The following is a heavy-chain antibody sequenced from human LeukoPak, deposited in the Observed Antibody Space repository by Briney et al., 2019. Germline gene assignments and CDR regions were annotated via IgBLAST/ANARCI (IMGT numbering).Heavy chain of an antibody. CDR2: IKSKTDGGTT. D-gene: IGHD5/OR15-5a*01. J-gene: IGHJ4*02. CDR3: TTRYSVYDLGGY. V-gene: IGHV3-15*01. Sequence: PGGSLRLSCAASGFTFSNAWMSWVRQAPGKGLEWVGRIKSKTDGGTTDYAAPVKGRFTISRDDSKNTLYLQVNSLKTEDTAVYYCTTRYSVYDLGGYWGQGTLVTVSS. CDR1: GFTFSNAW.